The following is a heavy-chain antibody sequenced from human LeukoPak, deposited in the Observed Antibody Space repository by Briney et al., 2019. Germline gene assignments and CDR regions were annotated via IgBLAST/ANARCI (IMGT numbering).Heavy chain of an antibody. CDR2: INPNSGGT. D-gene: IGHD6-19*01. J-gene: IGHJ4*02. Sequence: ASVKVSCKASGYTFTGYYMHWVRQAPGQGLEWMGWINPNSGGTNYAQKFQGRVTMTRDTSISTAYMELSRLRSDDTAVYYCARGAWSSGPREEAFDYWGQGTLVTVSS. CDR1: GYTFTGYY. V-gene: IGHV1-2*02. CDR3: ARGAWSSGPREEAFDY.